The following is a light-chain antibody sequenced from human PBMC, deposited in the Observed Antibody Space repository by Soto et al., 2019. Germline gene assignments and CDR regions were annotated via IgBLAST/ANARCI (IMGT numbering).Light chain of an antibody. Sequence: QAVVTQEPSLTVSPGGTVTLTCGSSTGAVTSGHYPYWFQQKPGQAPRTLIYDTNNKHSWTPARFSGSLLGGKAALTLSGAQPEEEADYYCLLSCSGARVFGGGTKVTVL. CDR3: LLSCSGARV. CDR2: DTN. J-gene: IGLJ2*01. V-gene: IGLV7-46*01. CDR1: TGAVTSGHY.